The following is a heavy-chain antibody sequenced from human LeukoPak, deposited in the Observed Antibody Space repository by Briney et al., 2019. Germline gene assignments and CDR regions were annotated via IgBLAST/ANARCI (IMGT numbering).Heavy chain of an antibody. V-gene: IGHV3-21*01. CDR1: GFTFSSYS. Sequence: GGSLRHSCAASGFTFSSYSMNWVRQAPGKGLEWVSSISSSSSYIYYADSVKGRFTISRDNAKNSLYLQMNSLRAEDTAVYYCAREAEQQLVRSWFDPWGQGTLVTVSS. J-gene: IGHJ5*02. CDR2: ISSSSSYI. CDR3: AREAEQQLVRSWFDP. D-gene: IGHD6-13*01.